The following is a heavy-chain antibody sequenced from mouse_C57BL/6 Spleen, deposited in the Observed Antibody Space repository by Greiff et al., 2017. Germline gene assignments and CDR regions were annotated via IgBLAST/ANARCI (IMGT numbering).Heavy chain of an antibody. CDR2: ISSGGDYI. J-gene: IGHJ4*01. D-gene: IGHD2-3*01. CDR1: GFTFSSYA. Sequence: EVKLMESGEGLVKPGGSLKLSCAASGFTFSSYAMSWVRQTPEKRLEWVAYISSGGDYIYYADTVKGRFTISRDNARNTLYLQMSSLKSEDTAMYYCTSSYDGYYDAMDYWGQGTSVTVSS. V-gene: IGHV5-9-1*02. CDR3: TSSYDGYYDAMDY.